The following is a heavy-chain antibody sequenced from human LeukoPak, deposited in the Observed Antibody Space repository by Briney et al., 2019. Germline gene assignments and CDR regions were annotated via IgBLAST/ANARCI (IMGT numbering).Heavy chain of an antibody. D-gene: IGHD3-10*01. CDR1: GGSFSGYY. J-gene: IGHJ5*02. Sequence: PETLSLTCAVYGGSFSGYYWSWIRQPPGKGLEWIGEINHSGSTNYNPSLKSRVTISVDTSKNQFSLKLSSVTAADTAVYYCARGLGSGLNWFDPWGQGTLVTVSS. CDR2: INHSGST. V-gene: IGHV4-34*01. CDR3: ARGLGSGLNWFDP.